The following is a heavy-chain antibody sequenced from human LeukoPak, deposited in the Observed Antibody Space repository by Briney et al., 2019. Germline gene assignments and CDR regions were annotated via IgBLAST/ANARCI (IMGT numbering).Heavy chain of an antibody. CDR2: INSDGSSR. CDR3: ARDRAWYSSSWYDY. CDR1: GFTFNNYW. V-gene: IGHV3-74*01. D-gene: IGHD6-13*01. Sequence: GGSLRLSCTASGFTFNNYWMHWVRLVTGKGLVWVSRINSDGSSRHFADSVKGRFTISRDNAKNSLYLQMNSLRAEDTAVYYCARDRAWYSSSWYDYWGQGTLVTVSS. J-gene: IGHJ4*02.